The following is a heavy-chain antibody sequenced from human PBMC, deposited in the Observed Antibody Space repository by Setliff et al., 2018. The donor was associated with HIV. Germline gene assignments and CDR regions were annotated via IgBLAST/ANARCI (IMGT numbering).Heavy chain of an antibody. Sequence: GGSLRLSCAASGFTFRNYWMSWVRQAPGKGLEWVANIKQDGSEKYYVDSVKGRFTISRDNAKNSLYLQMNSLRAEDTAVYYCARSPHFELDYWGQGTLVTVSS. CDR1: GFTFRNYW. CDR3: ARSPHFELDY. CDR2: IKQDGSEK. J-gene: IGHJ4*02. V-gene: IGHV3-7*01. D-gene: IGHD3-9*01.